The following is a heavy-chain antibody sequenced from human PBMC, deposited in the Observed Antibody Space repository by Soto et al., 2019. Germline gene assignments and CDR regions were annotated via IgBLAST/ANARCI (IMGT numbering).Heavy chain of an antibody. CDR1: GYTFTSYG. CDR3: AREGFSRYCSGGSCEPDDY. Sequence: ASVKVSCKASGYTFTSYGISWVRQAPGQGLEWMGWISAYNGNTNYAQKLQGRVTMTTDTSTSTAYMELRSLRSDDTAVYYCAREGFSRYCSGGSCEPDDYWGQGTLVTVSS. V-gene: IGHV1-18*01. D-gene: IGHD2-15*01. CDR2: ISAYNGNT. J-gene: IGHJ4*02.